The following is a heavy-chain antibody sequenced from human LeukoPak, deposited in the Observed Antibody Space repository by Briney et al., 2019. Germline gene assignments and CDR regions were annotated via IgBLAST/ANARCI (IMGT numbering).Heavy chain of an antibody. CDR1: GYTFTGYY. J-gene: IGHJ5*02. CDR3: ARGPRPGETDDP. Sequence: ASVKVSCKTSGYTFTGYYTHWVRQAPGQGLEWMGWINPNSGGTNYAQKFQGRVTMTRDTSISTAYMELSRLRSDDTAVYYCARGPRPGETDDPWGQGTLVTVSS. V-gene: IGHV1-2*02. D-gene: IGHD1-14*01. CDR2: INPNSGGT.